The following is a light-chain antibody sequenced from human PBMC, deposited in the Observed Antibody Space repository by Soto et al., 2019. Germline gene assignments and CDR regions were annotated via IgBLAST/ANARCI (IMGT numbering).Light chain of an antibody. V-gene: IGKV3-20*01. Sequence: EIVLTQSPGTLSLSPRERATLSCRASQSIFNNYLAWYQQKPGQAPRLLVYGASFRATGIPDRFSGSGSGTDFTLTISRLEPEEFAVYYCQQYGGSPFTFGPGTRLEI. J-gene: IGKJ2*01. CDR3: QQYGGSPFT. CDR1: QSIFNNY. CDR2: GAS.